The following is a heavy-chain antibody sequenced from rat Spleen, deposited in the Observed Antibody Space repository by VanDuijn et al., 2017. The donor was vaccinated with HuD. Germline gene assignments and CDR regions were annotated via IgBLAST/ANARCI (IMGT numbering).Heavy chain of an antibody. CDR2: ISTGGGNT. Sequence: EVQLVESGGGLVQPGRSLKLSCAASGFTFSNYDMAWVRQAPTKGLEWIASISTGGGNTYYRDSVKGRFTISRDNAKNTQYLQMDSLRSEDTATYYCARSEYNSGYPWSWGQGVMVTVSS. CDR1: GFTFSNYD. CDR3: ARSEYNSGYPWS. J-gene: IGHJ2*01. D-gene: IGHD4-3*01. V-gene: IGHV5S13*01.